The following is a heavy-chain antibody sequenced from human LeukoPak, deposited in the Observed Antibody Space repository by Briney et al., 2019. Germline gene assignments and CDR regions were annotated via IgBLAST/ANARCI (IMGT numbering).Heavy chain of an antibody. J-gene: IGHJ4*02. Sequence: PGGSLRLSCEASGFTFSSYAMSWVRQAPGKGLEWVSALKGGGDYTYYAASVKGRLTISRDNSKNTLFLQMSSLRVEDTAVYYCAKGPRTTIFGVAQSDYWGPGPLVIVSS. CDR2: LKGGGDYT. V-gene: IGHV3-23*01. CDR1: GFTFSSYA. D-gene: IGHD3-3*01. CDR3: AKGPRTTIFGVAQSDY.